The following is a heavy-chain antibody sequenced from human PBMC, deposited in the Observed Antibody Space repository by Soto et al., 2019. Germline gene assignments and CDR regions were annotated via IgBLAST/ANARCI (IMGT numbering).Heavy chain of an antibody. V-gene: IGHV4-61*08. CDR1: GGSVSSGDYY. D-gene: IGHD5-18*01. Sequence: SETLSLTCTVSGGSVSSGDYYWSWIRQPPGKGLEWIGNIYYLGNTNYNPSLKSRVTVSLDTSKNLFSLRLTSVTAADTAVYYCARIPVDTAMIYWLDPWGHGTLVTVSS. J-gene: IGHJ5*02. CDR3: ARIPVDTAMIYWLDP. CDR2: IYYLGNT.